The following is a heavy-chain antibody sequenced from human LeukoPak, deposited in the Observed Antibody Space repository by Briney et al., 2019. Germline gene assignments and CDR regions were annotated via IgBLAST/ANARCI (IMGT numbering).Heavy chain of an antibody. V-gene: IGHV4-30-4*01. D-gene: IGHD3-22*01. Sequence: SQTLSLTCTVSGGSISSGDYYWSWIRQPPGKGLEWIGYIYYSGSTYYNPSLKSRLTISVDTSKNQFSLKLSSVTAADTAVYYCARDPTSYYDTGDYYSFDYWGQGTLVTVSS. CDR3: ARDPTSYYDTGDYYSFDY. CDR1: GGSISSGDYY. CDR2: IYYSGST. J-gene: IGHJ4*02.